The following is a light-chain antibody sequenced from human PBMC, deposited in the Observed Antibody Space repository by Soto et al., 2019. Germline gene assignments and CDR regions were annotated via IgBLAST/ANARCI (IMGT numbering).Light chain of an antibody. V-gene: IGLV1-40*01. CDR3: QSYDSSLSGYV. J-gene: IGLJ1*01. CDR1: SSNIGAGFD. CDR2: GNS. Sequence: QSVLTQPPSVSGAPGQRVTISCTGSSSNIGAGFDVHWCQQLPGTAPKLLIYGNSNRPSGVPDRFSVSKSGTSASLAITGLQAEDEADYYCQSYDSSLSGYVFGTGTKLTVL.